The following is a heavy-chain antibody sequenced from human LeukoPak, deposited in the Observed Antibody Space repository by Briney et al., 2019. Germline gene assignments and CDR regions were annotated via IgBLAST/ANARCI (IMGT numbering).Heavy chain of an antibody. CDR1: GGSISSYY. D-gene: IGHD3-22*01. CDR2: IYYSGST. CDR3: ARRPYYYDSSGRNWFDP. Sequence: SGPTLVKPSETLSLTCTVSGGSISSYYWSWIRQPPGKGPEWIGYIYYSGSTNYNPSLKSRVTISVDTSKNQFSLKLSSVTAADTAVYYCARRPYYYDSSGRNWFDPWGQGTLVTVSS. V-gene: IGHV4-59*08. J-gene: IGHJ5*02.